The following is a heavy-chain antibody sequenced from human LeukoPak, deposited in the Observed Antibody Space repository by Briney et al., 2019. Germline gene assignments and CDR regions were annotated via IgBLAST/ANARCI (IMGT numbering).Heavy chain of an antibody. CDR3: ARGGQSVRYFNWFDP. CDR2: INHSGST. CDR1: GGSFSGYY. J-gene: IGHJ5*02. V-gene: IGHV4-34*01. Sequence: SETLSLTCAVYGGSFSGYYWSWIRQPPGKGLEWIGEINHSGSTNYNPSLESRVTISVDTSKNQFSLKLSSVTAADTAVYYCARGGQSVRYFNWFDPWGQGTLVTVSS. D-gene: IGHD3-9*01.